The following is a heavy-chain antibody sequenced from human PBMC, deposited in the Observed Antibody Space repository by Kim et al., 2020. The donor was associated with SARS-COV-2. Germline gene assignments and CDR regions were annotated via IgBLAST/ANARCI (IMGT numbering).Heavy chain of an antibody. J-gene: IGHJ4*02. CDR3: AKSEYYYGSGSYSGY. V-gene: IGHV3-23*01. Sequence: GGSLRLSCAASGFTFSSYAMSWVRQAPGKGLEWVSAISGSGGSTYYADSVKGRFTISRDNSKNTLYLQMNSLRAEDTAVYYCAKSEYYYGSGSYSGYWGQGTLVTVSS. CDR1: GFTFSSYA. CDR2: ISGSGGST. D-gene: IGHD3-10*01.